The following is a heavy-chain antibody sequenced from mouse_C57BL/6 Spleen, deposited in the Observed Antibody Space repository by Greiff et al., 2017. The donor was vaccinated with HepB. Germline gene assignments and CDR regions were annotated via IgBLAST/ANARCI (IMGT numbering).Heavy chain of an antibody. CDR2: ISGGGGNT. CDR3: ARHEHYSNYVGWYFDV. D-gene: IGHD2-5*01. V-gene: IGHV5-9*01. J-gene: IGHJ1*03. Sequence: EVQLVESGGGLVKPGGSLKLSCAASGFTFSSYTMSWVRQTPEKRLEWVATISGGGGNTYYPDSVKGRFPISRDNAKNTLYLQMSSLRSEDTALYYCARHEHYSNYVGWYFDVWGTGTTVTVSS. CDR1: GFTFSSYT.